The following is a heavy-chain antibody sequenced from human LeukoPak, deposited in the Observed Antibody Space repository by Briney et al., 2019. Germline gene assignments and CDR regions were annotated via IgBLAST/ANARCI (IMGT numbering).Heavy chain of an antibody. V-gene: IGHV1-69-2*01. CDR3: VRECSSTSCPFDY. J-gene: IGHJ4*02. CDR2: VDPEDGET. CDR1: GYTFTDYY. Sequence: ASVRISCKVSGYTFTDYYMHWVQQAPGKGLEGMGLVDPEDGETIYAEKFQGRVTITADTSTDPAYMELSSLRSEVTGVYYCVRECSSTSCPFDYWGQGPLVSVFS. D-gene: IGHD2-2*01.